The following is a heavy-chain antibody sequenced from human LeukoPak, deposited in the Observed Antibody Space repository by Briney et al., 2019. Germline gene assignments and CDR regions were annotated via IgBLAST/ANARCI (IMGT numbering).Heavy chain of an antibody. CDR2: ISYDGSNE. J-gene: IGHJ4*02. D-gene: IGHD6-6*01. Sequence: GGSLRLSCAASGFTFSSYVMHWVRQAPGKGLEWVAIISYDGSNEYYADSVKGRFTISRDNSKNTLYLQMNSLRAADTAVYYCATDKGTSYLSSFDYWGQGTLVTVSS. CDR1: GFTFSSYV. CDR3: ATDKGTSYLSSFDY. V-gene: IGHV3-30*04.